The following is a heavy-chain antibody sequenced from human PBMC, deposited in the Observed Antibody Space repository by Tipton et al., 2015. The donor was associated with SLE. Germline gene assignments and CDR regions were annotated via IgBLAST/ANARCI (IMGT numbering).Heavy chain of an antibody. CDR3: TISKSGMDV. V-gene: IGHV5-51*03. J-gene: IGHJ6*03. CDR1: GYSFTSYW. D-gene: IGHD3-10*01. Sequence: QLVQSGPEVKKPGESLKISCQGSGYSFTSYWIGWVRQMPGKGLEWMGNIYPGDSDTRYSRSFQGQVTISADKSISTAYLQWSSLKASDPALYYCTISKSGMDVWGKGTTVTVSS. CDR2: IYPGDSDT.